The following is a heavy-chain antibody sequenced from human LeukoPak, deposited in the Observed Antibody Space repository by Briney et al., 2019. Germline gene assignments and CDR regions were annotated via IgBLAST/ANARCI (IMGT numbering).Heavy chain of an antibody. J-gene: IGHJ6*02. CDR1: GFTFSSYS. CDR3: ARESHYDTYGMDV. Sequence: GGSLRLSCAASGFTFSSYSMNWVRQAPGKGLEWVSYISSSSSTIYYADSVKGRFTISRDNAKSSLYLQMNSLRAEDTAVYYCARESHYDTYGMDVWGQGTTVTVSS. CDR2: ISSSSSTI. V-gene: IGHV3-48*01. D-gene: IGHD3-22*01.